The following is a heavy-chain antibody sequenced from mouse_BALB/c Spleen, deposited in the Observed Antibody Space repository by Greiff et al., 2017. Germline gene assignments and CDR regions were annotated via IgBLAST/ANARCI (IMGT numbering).Heavy chain of an antibody. CDR2: ISDGGSYT. CDR1: GFTFSDYY. V-gene: IGHV5-4*02. J-gene: IGHJ3*01. CDR3: ARDKGSTMITPFAY. Sequence: EVKLMESGGGLVKPGGSLKLSCAASGFTFSDYYMYWVRQTPEKRLEWVATISDGGSYTYYPDSVKGRFTISRDNAKNNLYLQMSSLKSEDTAMYYCARDKGSTMITPFAYWGQGTLVTVSA. D-gene: IGHD2-4*01.